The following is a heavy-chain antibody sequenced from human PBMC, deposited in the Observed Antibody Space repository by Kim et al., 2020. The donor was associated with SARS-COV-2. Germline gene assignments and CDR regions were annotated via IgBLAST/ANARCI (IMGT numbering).Heavy chain of an antibody. J-gene: IGHJ6*02. D-gene: IGHD3-10*01. V-gene: IGHV3-33*06. CDR1: GFTFTSYA. CDR2: IWFDGSNK. CDR3: AKGYYGSGSYYTSRVDHYYGMDV. Sequence: GGSLRLSCAASGFTFTSYAMHWVRQAPGKGLEWVTVIWFDGSNKYYADSVKGRFTISRDNSKDTLYLQMNSLRAEDTAVYYCAKGYYGSGSYYTSRVDHYYGMDVWGQGTTVTVSS.